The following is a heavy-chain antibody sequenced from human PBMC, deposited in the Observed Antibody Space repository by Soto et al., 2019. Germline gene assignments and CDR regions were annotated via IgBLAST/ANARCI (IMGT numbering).Heavy chain of an antibody. Sequence: GGSLRLSCAASGFTFSSYGMHWVRQAPGKGLEWVAVISYDGSNKYYADSVKGRFTISRDNSKNTLYLQMNSLRAEDTAVYYCAEESGYTYGGLDYWGQGTLVTVSS. V-gene: IGHV3-30*18. CDR2: ISYDGSNK. D-gene: IGHD5-18*01. CDR1: GFTFSSYG. CDR3: AEESGYTYGGLDY. J-gene: IGHJ4*02.